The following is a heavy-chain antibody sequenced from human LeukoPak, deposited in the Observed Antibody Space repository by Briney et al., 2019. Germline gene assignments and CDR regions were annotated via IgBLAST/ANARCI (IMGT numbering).Heavy chain of an antibody. CDR1: GFTFSNFA. D-gene: IGHD1-1*01. CDR2: ISYDGNTK. V-gene: IGHV3-30*18. J-gene: IGHJ5*02. CDR3: AKNSRLWSNPGHVDP. Sequence: GRSLRLSCAASGFTFSNFAMHWVRQAPGKGLEWVASISYDGNTKYYEDSVEGRFTISRDNSKNTVYLQINSLRAEDTAVYYCAKNSRLWSNPGHVDPWGQGTLVTVSA.